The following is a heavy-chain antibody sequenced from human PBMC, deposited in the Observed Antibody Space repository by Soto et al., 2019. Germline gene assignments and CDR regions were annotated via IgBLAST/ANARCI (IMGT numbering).Heavy chain of an antibody. D-gene: IGHD3-10*01. CDR2: VNHSGEA. Sequence: SETLSLTCGVYGGSFRNYYWIWVRQPPGKGLEWIGEVNHSGEATYNPSLQSRITISLDTSNSQFSLKLTSVTAADTAMYFCAREERFPRYWFDTSGQGTQVTVYS. J-gene: IGHJ5*02. CDR1: GGSFRNYY. V-gene: IGHV4-34*01. CDR3: AREERFPRYWFDT.